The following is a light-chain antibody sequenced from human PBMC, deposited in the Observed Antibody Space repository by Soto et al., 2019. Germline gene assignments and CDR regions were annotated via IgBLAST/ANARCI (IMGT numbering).Light chain of an antibody. CDR1: QGISSY. CDR2: AAS. Sequence: AIRMTQSPSSLSASTGDRVTITCRASQGISSYLAWYQQKPGKAPKLLIYAASTLQSGVPSRFSGSGSGTDFTLTISCRQSDDFATYYCQQYYSYSHTFGQGTKLEIK. CDR3: QQYYSYSHT. J-gene: IGKJ2*01. V-gene: IGKV1-8*01.